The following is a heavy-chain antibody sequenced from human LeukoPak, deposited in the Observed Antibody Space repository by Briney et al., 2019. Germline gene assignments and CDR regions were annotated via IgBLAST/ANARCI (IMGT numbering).Heavy chain of an antibody. D-gene: IGHD6-6*01. CDR3: AREGRYRTAARPLDY. CDR1: GLTFSSYW. CDR2: INNDGRST. J-gene: IGHJ4*02. V-gene: IGHV3-74*01. Sequence: GGSLRLSCAASGLTFSSYWMHWVGQAPGKGLVWVSRINNDGRSTTYADSVKGRVTISRDNARNTLYLQMNSLRAEDTAVYYCAREGRYRTAARPLDYWGQGTLVTVSS.